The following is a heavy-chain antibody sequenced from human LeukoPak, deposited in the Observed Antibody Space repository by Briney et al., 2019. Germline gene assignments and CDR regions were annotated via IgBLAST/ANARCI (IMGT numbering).Heavy chain of an antibody. CDR2: ISVFNGNT. V-gene: IGHV1-18*01. Sequence: ASVKVSCKASGYTFNTYGITWVRQAPGQGLEWMGWISVFNGNTHYAQNLQGRVTVTADTSTSTAYMELRSLRSDDTAVYYCAREGTCYTTSCRFNDYWGQGTLVTVSP. CDR1: GYTFNTYG. J-gene: IGHJ4*02. CDR3: AREGTCYTTSCRFNDY. D-gene: IGHD2-2*01.